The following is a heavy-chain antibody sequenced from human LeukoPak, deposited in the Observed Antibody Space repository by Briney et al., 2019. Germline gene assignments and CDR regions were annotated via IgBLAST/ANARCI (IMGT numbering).Heavy chain of an antibody. J-gene: IGHJ4*02. V-gene: IGHV4-30-2*05. CDR3: ARVYYDSSGYYYFDY. CDR1: GGSISSGGYS. D-gene: IGHD3-22*01. CDR2: IYHSGST. Sequence: SQTLSLTCAVSGGSISSGGYSWSWIRQPPGKGLEWIGYIYHSGSTYYNPSLKSRVTISVDTSKNQFSLKLSSVTAADTAVYYCARVYYDSSGYYYFDYWGQGTLVTVSS.